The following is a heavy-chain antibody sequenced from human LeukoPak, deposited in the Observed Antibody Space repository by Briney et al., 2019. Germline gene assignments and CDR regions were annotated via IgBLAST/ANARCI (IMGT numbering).Heavy chain of an antibody. Sequence: GGSLRLSCAASGFTFSSYSMNWVRQAPGKGLEWVSSISSSSSYIYYADSVKGRFTISRYNAKNSLYLQMNSLRAEDTAVYYCAREIFPGRWVGAPYYFDYWGQGTLVTGSS. J-gene: IGHJ4*02. CDR3: AREIFPGRWVGAPYYFDY. D-gene: IGHD2/OR15-2a*01. CDR1: GFTFSSYS. CDR2: ISSSSSYI. V-gene: IGHV3-21*01.